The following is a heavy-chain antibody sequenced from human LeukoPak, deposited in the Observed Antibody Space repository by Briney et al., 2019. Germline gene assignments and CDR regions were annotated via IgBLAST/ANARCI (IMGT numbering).Heavy chain of an antibody. J-gene: IGHJ4*02. Sequence: VASVKVSCKASGGTFSSYAISWVRQAPGQGLEWMGGIIPIFGTANYAQKFQGRVTITTDESTSTAYMELSSLRSEDTAVYYCASSGSYGVWYFDYWGQGTLVTVSS. CDR3: ASSGSYGVWYFDY. D-gene: IGHD1-26*01. CDR2: IIPIFGTA. CDR1: GGTFSSYA. V-gene: IGHV1-69*05.